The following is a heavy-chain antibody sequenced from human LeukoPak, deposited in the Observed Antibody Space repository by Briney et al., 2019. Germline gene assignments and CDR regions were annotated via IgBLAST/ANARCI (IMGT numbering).Heavy chain of an antibody. CDR1: GFTFSSYS. J-gene: IGHJ3*02. V-gene: IGHV3-21*01. Sequence: KAGGSLRLSCAASGFTFSSYSMNWVRQAPGKGLEWVSSISSSSSYIYYADSVKGRFTISRDNAKNSLYLQMNSLRAEDTAVYYCARANRGDAFDTWGQGTMVTVSS. CDR3: ARANRGDAFDT. CDR2: ISSSSSYI. D-gene: IGHD2/OR15-2a*01.